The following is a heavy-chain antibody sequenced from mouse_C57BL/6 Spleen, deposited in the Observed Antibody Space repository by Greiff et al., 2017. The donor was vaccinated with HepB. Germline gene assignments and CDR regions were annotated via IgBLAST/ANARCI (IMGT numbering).Heavy chain of an antibody. CDR2: ISSGSSTI. CDR3: ARGPLGWFAY. Sequence: EVKLVESGGGLVKPGGSLKLSCAASGFTFSDYGMHWVRQAPEKGLEWVAYISSGSSTIYYADTVKGRFTISRDNAKNTLFLQMTSLRSEDTAMYYCARGPLGWFAYWGQGTLVTVSA. J-gene: IGHJ3*01. V-gene: IGHV5-17*01. D-gene: IGHD6-1*01. CDR1: GFTFSDYG.